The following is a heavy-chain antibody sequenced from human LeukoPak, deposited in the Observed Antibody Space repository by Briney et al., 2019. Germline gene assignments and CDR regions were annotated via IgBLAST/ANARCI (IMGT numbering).Heavy chain of an antibody. D-gene: IGHD2-21*02. Sequence: PGGSLRLSCAASGFTFSSYWMSWVRQVPGKGLEWVANIKQDGSEKYYVDSVKGRFTISRDNAKNSLYLQMNSLRAEDTAVYYCARVGGAYCGGDCYSGRRDYYYYMDVWGKGTTVTVSS. V-gene: IGHV3-7*01. J-gene: IGHJ6*03. CDR1: GFTFSSYW. CDR2: IKQDGSEK. CDR3: ARVGGAYCGGDCYSGRRDYYYYMDV.